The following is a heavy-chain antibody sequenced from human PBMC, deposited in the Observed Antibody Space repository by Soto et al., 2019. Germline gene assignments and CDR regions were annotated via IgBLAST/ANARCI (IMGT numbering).Heavy chain of an antibody. Sequence: PSDTLSLTCAIYRESFIGYYWTWMLQPPGKVLEWIGEINHSGSTNYNPSLKSRVTISVDTSKNQFSLKLSSVTAADTAVYYCARGRCSSTSCYSHYMDVWGKGTTVT. D-gene: IGHD2-2*02. CDR3: ARGRCSSTSCYSHYMDV. J-gene: IGHJ6*03. CDR1: RESFIGYY. V-gene: IGHV4-34*01. CDR2: INHSGST.